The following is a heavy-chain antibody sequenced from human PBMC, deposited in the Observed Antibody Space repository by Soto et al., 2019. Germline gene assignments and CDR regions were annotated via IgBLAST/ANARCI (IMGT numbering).Heavy chain of an antibody. J-gene: IGHJ5*02. CDR3: ARGRYDYSNYGNWFDP. Sequence: SETLSLTCTVSCGSISSYYWSWIRQPAGKGLEWIGRIYTSGSTNYNPSHKSRVTMSVGTSKNQFSLKLSSVTAADTAVYYCARGRYDYSNYGNWFDPWGQGTLVTVSS. D-gene: IGHD4-4*01. CDR1: CGSISSYY. V-gene: IGHV4-4*07. CDR2: IYTSGST.